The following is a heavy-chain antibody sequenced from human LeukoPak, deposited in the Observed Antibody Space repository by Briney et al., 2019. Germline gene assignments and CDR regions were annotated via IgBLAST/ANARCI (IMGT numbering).Heavy chain of an antibody. CDR2: LSGDGSRI. D-gene: IGHD2-15*01. J-gene: IGHJ4*02. Sequence: PGGSLSLSCAASGFTFSSYSMNWVRQVPGKGLVWVSRLSGDGSRIFYADSVKGRFTISRDNAKNTLYLQMNSLRADDTAIYYCVRDLGYCVGGSCGDWGQGTLVTVSS. CDR1: GFTFSSYS. CDR3: VRDLGYCVGGSCGD. V-gene: IGHV3-74*01.